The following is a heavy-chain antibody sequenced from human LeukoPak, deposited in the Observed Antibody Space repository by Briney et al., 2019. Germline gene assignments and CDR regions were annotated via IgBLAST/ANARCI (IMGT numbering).Heavy chain of an antibody. Sequence: ASVKVSCKASGYTFASYAMNWVRQAPGQGLEWMGWINTYTGNPTYAQGFTGRFVFSLDTSVSTAYLQISSLKAEDTAVYYCARWDYDSSGYALYYFDYWGQGTLVTVSS. J-gene: IGHJ4*02. D-gene: IGHD3-22*01. CDR2: INTYTGNP. V-gene: IGHV7-4-1*02. CDR1: GYTFASYA. CDR3: ARWDYDSSGYALYYFDY.